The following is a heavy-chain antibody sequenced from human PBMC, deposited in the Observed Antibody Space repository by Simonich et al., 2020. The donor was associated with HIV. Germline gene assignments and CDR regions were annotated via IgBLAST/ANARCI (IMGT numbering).Heavy chain of an antibody. CDR3: ARHRPSGNYLYEVDYFDF. Sequence: QVQLHQWGAGLLKPSETLSLTCAGYGGSFSGNYCSWIGQPPGKGLEWIGEISQVGRTNNNPSPKGRVTISVDTSKKQISLRLSSVTAADTALYYCARHRPSGNYLYEVDYFDFWGQGTLVTVSS. CDR2: ISQVGRT. D-gene: IGHD1-26*01. J-gene: IGHJ4*02. CDR1: GGSFSGNY. V-gene: IGHV4-34*01.